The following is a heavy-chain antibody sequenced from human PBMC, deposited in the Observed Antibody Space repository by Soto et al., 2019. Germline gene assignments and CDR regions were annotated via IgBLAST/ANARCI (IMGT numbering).Heavy chain of an antibody. V-gene: IGHV3-23*01. Sequence: PGGSLRLSCAASGFTFRNNVLSWVGQAPGKGLDWVSGITGSGRDTYYADSVKGRFTISRDNSKNMVFLQMNSLRAEDTALYYCAKNGLDNSPSAIDSWGPGTLVTVSS. D-gene: IGHD2-8*01. J-gene: IGHJ4*02. CDR1: GFTFRNNV. CDR3: AKNGLDNSPSAIDS. CDR2: ITGSGRDT.